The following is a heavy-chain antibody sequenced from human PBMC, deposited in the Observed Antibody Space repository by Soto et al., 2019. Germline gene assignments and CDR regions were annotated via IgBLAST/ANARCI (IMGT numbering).Heavy chain of an antibody. V-gene: IGHV1-46*03. Sequence: ASVKVSCKASGYTFTSYYMHWVRQAPGQGLEWMGIINPSGGSTSYAQKFQGRVTMTRDTSTSTVYMELSSLRSEDTAVYYCARPHCSGGSCYSIDYWGQGTLVTVSS. CDR2: INPSGGST. CDR1: GYTFTSYY. J-gene: IGHJ4*02. D-gene: IGHD2-15*01. CDR3: ARPHCSGGSCYSIDY.